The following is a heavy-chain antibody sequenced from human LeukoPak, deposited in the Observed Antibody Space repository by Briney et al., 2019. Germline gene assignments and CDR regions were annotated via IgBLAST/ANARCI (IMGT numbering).Heavy chain of an antibody. Sequence: GGSLRLSCAASGFTFSNYGLHWVRQAPGKGLEWVAFIRSDGSNIYYADSVKGRFTISRDNSNNTLYPQMNSLRPDDTAVYYCTKDRQQWGNFDYWGQGTLVTVSS. CDR2: IRSDGSNI. V-gene: IGHV3-30*02. D-gene: IGHD6-19*01. CDR3: TKDRQQWGNFDY. CDR1: GFTFSNYG. J-gene: IGHJ4*02.